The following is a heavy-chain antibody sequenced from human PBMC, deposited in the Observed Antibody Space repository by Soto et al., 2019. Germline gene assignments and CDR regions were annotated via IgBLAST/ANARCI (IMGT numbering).Heavy chain of an antibody. CDR3: SRDDSDWFFN. Sequence: EVQLVESGGDLVQPGGSLELSYAASGFTFGASNLQWVRQASGKGLEWLGRIGSKGETYATTYAASVKGRFTISRDDSKKTAYLQMNNLESEDTAVYYCSRDDSDWFFNWGRGTLVTVSS. J-gene: IGHJ4*02. D-gene: IGHD3-9*01. V-gene: IGHV3-73*02. CDR2: IGSKGETYAT. CDR1: GFTFGASN.